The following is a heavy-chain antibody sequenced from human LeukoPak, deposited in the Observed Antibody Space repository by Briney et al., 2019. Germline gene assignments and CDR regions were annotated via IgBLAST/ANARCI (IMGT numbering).Heavy chain of an antibody. Sequence: GGSLRLSCAASGFTFSSYAMSWVRQAPGKALEWVSAISGSGSDTDYADSVKGRFTISRDNSKNTLYLQMNSLRAEDTAVYYCARLSDTEGSSTSYRASDIWGQGTLVAVSS. CDR3: ARLSDTEGSSTSYRASDI. CDR2: ISGSGSDT. J-gene: IGHJ3*02. D-gene: IGHD2-2*01. CDR1: GFTFSSYA. V-gene: IGHV3-23*01.